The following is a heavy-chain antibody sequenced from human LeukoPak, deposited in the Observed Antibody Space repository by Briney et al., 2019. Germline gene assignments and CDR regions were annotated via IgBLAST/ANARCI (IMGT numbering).Heavy chain of an antibody. CDR1: GYTFTHNF. J-gene: IGHJ5*02. Sequence: ASVKVSRKASGYTFTHNFMHWVRQAPGQGLEWMGIINPSGDNTWYAQKFQGRVTMTRDMATSTDYMEVNSLRSEDTAVYYCARDNSRGDSAWWFDPWGQGTLVTVSS. D-gene: IGHD5-12*01. CDR2: INPSGDNT. V-gene: IGHV1-46*01. CDR3: ARDNSRGDSAWWFDP.